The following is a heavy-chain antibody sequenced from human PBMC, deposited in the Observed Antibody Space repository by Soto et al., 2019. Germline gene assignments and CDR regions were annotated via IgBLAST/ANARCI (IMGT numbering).Heavy chain of an antibody. CDR2: ISRYGDFT. D-gene: IGHD3-22*01. J-gene: IGHJ4*02. CDR1: GFTFNIYA. CDR3: AKDRYLDHDSRGYLFDD. V-gene: IGHV3-23*01. Sequence: GGSLRLSCAASGFTFNIYAMAWVRQAPGKGLEWVSAISRYGDFTYYADSVEGRFTISRDNSKNTLYLQMNSLRAEDTALYYCAKDRYLDHDSRGYLFDDWGQGTLVTVSS.